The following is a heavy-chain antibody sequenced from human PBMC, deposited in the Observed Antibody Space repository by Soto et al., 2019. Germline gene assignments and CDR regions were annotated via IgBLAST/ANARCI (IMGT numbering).Heavy chain of an antibody. D-gene: IGHD3-22*01. V-gene: IGHV4-39*01. CDR1: GVSISRSDYY. CDR2: IHYSGNT. J-gene: IGHJ4*02. CDR3: ARLGYDSRAYYDDIEY. Sequence: PSKTLSLTCAVSGVSISRSDYYWGWIRQPPGKGLEWIGSIHYSGNTHYNPSLESRVTISVDTSKNQVSLNLISVTATDTAVYFCARLGYDSRAYYDDIEYWGQGTLVTVSS.